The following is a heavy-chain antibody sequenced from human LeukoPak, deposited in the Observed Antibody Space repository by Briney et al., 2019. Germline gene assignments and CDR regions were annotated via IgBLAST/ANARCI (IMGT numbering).Heavy chain of an antibody. D-gene: IGHD3-10*02. CDR2: ISYDGSNE. CDR1: GFTFSSYG. Sequence: PGRSLRLSCAASGFTFSSYGMHWVRQAPGKGLEGVAIISYDGSNEDYADSVKGRFTISRDNSKNTLYLQMNSLRAEDSAVYYCAKSRVRGVYYFDYWGQGTLVTVSS. V-gene: IGHV3-30*18. J-gene: IGHJ4*02. CDR3: AKSRVRGVYYFDY.